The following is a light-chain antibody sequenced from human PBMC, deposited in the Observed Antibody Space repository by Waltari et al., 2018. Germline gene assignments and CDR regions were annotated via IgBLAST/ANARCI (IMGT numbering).Light chain of an antibody. J-gene: IGKJ4*01. CDR3: QHLHGYPIT. CDR1: QGVTTY. V-gene: IGKV1-9*01. CDR2: AAS. Sequence: IQLTQSPSSLSASVGDRVTITCRASQGVTTYLAWYQQKPGKAPNLLISAASTWQSGVPSRFSGSGSGTDFTLTISSLQPEDFATYYCQHLHGYPITFGGGTKVEIK.